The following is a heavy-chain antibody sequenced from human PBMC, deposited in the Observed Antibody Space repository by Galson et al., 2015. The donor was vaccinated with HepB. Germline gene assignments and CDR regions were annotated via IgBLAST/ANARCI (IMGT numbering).Heavy chain of an antibody. J-gene: IGHJ6*03. Sequence: SLRLSCATSGFTFSSYAMSWVRQAPGKGLEWVSAISGSGGSTYYADSVKGRFTISRDNSKNTLYLQMNSLRAEDTAVYYCAKDLEGSHFYYYYMDVWGKGTTVTVSS. V-gene: IGHV3-23*01. CDR2: ISGSGGST. CDR3: AKDLEGSHFYYYYMDV. D-gene: IGHD1-26*01. CDR1: GFTFSSYA.